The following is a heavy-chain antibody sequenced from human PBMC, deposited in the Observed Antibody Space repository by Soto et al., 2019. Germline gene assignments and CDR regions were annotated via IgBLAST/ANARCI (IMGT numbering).Heavy chain of an antibody. D-gene: IGHD2-15*01. CDR2: INHSGST. V-gene: IGHV4-34*01. CDR3: ARATKKRILYYYMDV. CDR1: GGSFSGYY. Sequence: SETLSLTCAVYGGSFSGYYWSWIHQPPGKGLEWIGEINHSGSTNYNPSLKSRVTISVDTSKNQFSLKLSSVTAADTAVYYCARATKKRILYYYMDVWGKGTTVTVSS. J-gene: IGHJ6*03.